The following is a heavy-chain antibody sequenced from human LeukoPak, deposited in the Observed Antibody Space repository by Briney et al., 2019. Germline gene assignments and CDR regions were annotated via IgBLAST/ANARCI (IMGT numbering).Heavy chain of an antibody. CDR1: GFTFDDYA. CDR3: AKDGKYSSSSR. Sequence: GRSLRLSCAASGFTFDDYAKHWVRQAPGKGLEWVSGISWNSGSIGYADSVKGRFTISRDNAKNSLYLQMNSLRAEDTALYYCAKDGKYSSSSRWGQGTLVTVSS. CDR2: ISWNSGSI. V-gene: IGHV3-9*01. J-gene: IGHJ4*02. D-gene: IGHD6-6*01.